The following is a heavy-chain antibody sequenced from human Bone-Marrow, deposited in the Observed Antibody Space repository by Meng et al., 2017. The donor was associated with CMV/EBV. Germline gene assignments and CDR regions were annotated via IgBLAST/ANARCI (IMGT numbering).Heavy chain of an antibody. D-gene: IGHD1-7*01. CDR2: IRYDGSNK. V-gene: IGHV3-30*02. CDR3: AKDLRGWNYAILGAFDS. J-gene: IGHJ3*02. Sequence: GESLKISCAASGFTFSSYGMHWVRQAPGKGLEWVAFIRYDGSNKYYADSVKGRFTISRDNSKNTLYLQMNSLRAEDTAVYYCAKDLRGWNYAILGAFDSWGQGTMVNVSS. CDR1: GFTFSSYG.